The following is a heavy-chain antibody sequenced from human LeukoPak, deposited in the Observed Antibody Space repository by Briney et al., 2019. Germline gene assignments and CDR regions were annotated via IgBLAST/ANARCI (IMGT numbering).Heavy chain of an antibody. CDR2: IYYSGST. CDR3: ARHRYYYRSGSYYGAPYYMDV. D-gene: IGHD3-10*01. V-gene: IGHV4-39*01. J-gene: IGHJ6*03. CDR1: GGSISSSSYY. Sequence: TSETLSLTCTVSGGSISSSSYYWGWIRQPPGKGLEWIGCIYYSGSTYYNPSLKRRVTISVDSSKNQFSLKLSPVTAADTAVYYCARHRYYYRSGSYYGAPYYMDVWGKGTTVTISS.